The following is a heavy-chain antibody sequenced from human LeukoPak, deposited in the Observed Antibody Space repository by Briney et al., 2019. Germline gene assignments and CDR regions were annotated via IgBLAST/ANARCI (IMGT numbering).Heavy chain of an antibody. D-gene: IGHD3-22*01. CDR3: ARSLNYYDSSGYLF. Sequence: ASVKVSCKASGYTFTSYAMHWVRQAPGQRLECMGWINTGNGNTKYSQKFQGRVTITRDTSTSTAYMELRSLRSDDTAVYYCARSLNYYDSSGYLFWGQGTLVTVSS. CDR1: GYTFTSYA. CDR2: INTGNGNT. J-gene: IGHJ4*02. V-gene: IGHV1-3*04.